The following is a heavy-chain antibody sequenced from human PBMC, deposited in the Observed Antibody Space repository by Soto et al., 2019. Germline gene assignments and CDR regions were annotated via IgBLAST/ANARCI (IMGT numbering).Heavy chain of an antibody. D-gene: IGHD1-7*01. J-gene: IGHJ4*02. CDR3: AHRRWQPAPGTSDYFEP. Sequence: QITLEESGPTLVKPTQTLTLTCTFSGFSLRTTGMGVGWIRQPPGGALQLLALVYWNDDIRYTPSLKSRLTLTKDTSNNQVVLTLTNMDPVDTGTYYCAHRRWQPAPGTSDYFEPRGRGMLVTVSS. V-gene: IGHV2-5*01. CDR2: VYWNDDI. CDR1: GFSLRTTGMG.